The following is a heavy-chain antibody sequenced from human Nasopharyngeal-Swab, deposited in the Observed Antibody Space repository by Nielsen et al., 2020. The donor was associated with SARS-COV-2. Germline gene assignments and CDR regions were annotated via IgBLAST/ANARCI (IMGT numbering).Heavy chain of an antibody. CDR3: ARGTIFGVVKRGPWYYYGMDV. J-gene: IGHJ6*02. CDR2: ISYDGSNK. V-gene: IGHV3-30*03. D-gene: IGHD3-3*01. Sequence: GESLKISCAASGFSFRSYGMHWVRQAPGKGLAWVAVISYDGSNKDYADSVKGRFTISRDNSKNTLYLQTNSLRADDTAVYYCARGTIFGVVKRGPWYYYGMDVWGQGTTVTVSS. CDR1: GFSFRSYG.